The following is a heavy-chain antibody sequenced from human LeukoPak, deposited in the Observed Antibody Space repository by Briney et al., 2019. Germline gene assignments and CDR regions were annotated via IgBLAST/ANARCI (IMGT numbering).Heavy chain of an antibody. V-gene: IGHV2-5*02. D-gene: IGHD2-15*01. CDR2: ISWDNDR. CDR3: AHRRLRAGSWDSGDFDY. CDR1: GFSLSTSGVG. Sequence: SGPTLVKPTQTLTLTCTFSGFSLSTSGVGVGWIRQPPGKALEWPAVISWDNDRRYSPSLKSRLTITKDTSKNQVVLTLTNMDPVDTATYYCAHRRLRAGSWDSGDFDYWGQGTLVTVSS. J-gene: IGHJ4*02.